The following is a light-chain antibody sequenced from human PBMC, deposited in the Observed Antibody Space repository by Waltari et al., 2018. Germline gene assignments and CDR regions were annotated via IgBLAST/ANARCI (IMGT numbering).Light chain of an antibody. CDR1: QSVSSRY. CDR3: QHYDNSPTIT. J-gene: IGKJ5*01. CDR2: GAY. V-gene: IGKV3-20*01. Sequence: EIVLTQSPGTLSLSPGDRATLSCRARQSVSSRYLAWYQQRPGQAPRLLIYGAYSMATGIQDRFSGSGYGTDVTLTITRLEPEDFAVYYCQHYDNSPTITFGQGTLLEIK.